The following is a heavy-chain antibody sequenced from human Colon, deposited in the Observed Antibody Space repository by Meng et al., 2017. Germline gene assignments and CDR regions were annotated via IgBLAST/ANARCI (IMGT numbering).Heavy chain of an antibody. CDR3: ARDQAPISSQLAANWFDP. Sequence: VQLVQSGAEVKKSGASVKVSCKPSGNTFSRYAMHWVRQAPGQRLEWMGWINAGNGNTKYSQKFQDRVTLTRDTSASTVYMELSSLTSEDTAVYYCARDQAPISSQLAANWFDPWGQGTLVTVSS. CDR2: INAGNGNT. J-gene: IGHJ5*02. D-gene: IGHD2-2*01. V-gene: IGHV1-3*01. CDR1: GNTFSRYA.